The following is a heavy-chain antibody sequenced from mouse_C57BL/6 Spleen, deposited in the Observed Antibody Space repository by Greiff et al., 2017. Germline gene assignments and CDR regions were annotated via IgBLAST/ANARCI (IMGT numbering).Heavy chain of an antibody. Sequence: EVQGVESGGGLVKPGGSLKLSCAASGFTFSSYAMSWVRQTPEKRLEWVATISDGGSYTYYPDNVKGRFTISRDNAKNNLYLQMSHLKSEDTAMCYCAREGHYYGRSYCETWGPGATLTDSS. V-gene: IGHV5-4*01. CDR1: GFTFSSYA. CDR2: ISDGGSYT. J-gene: IGHJ2*01. CDR3: AREGHYYGRSYCET. D-gene: IGHD1-1*01.